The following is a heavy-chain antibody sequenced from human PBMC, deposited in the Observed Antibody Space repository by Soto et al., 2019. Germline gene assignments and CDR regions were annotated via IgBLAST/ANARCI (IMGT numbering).Heavy chain of an antibody. CDR3: AREQVARKIRYLDL. V-gene: IGHV4-34*01. CDR2: INHSGST. CDR1: GGSFSGYY. Sequence: SETLSLTCAVYGGSFSGYYWSWIRQPPGKGLEWIGEINHSGSTNYNPSLKSRVTISVDTSKNQFSLKLSSVTAADTAVYYCAREQVARKIRYLDLWGRGTLVTVSS. J-gene: IGHJ2*01.